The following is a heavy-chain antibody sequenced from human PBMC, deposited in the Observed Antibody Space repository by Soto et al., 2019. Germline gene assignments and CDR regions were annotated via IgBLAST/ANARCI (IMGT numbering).Heavy chain of an antibody. J-gene: IGHJ6*02. D-gene: IGHD2-2*02. CDR2: INPNSGAT. Sequence: QVQLVQSRAEVKKPGASVNVSCKASGYTFTDYYIYWLRQDPGHGLEWMGWINPNSGATNYAHNFQGRVTMTRDTSIRAAYMALSSLSSDDTAVYYCAKDQGGYMVSGMDVWGQGTTVTVSS. CDR3: AKDQGGYMVSGMDV. CDR1: GYTFTDYY. V-gene: IGHV1-2*02.